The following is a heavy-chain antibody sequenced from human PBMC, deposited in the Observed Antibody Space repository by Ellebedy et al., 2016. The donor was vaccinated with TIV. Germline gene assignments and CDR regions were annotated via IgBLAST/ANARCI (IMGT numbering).Heavy chain of an antibody. CDR3: AGDKWYAFDI. J-gene: IGHJ3*02. CDR1: GFTFSDHY. Sequence: GGSLRLSCAASGFTFSDHYMDWVRQAPGKGLEWVGRIRNKANGYTTTYAASVKGRFTISRDDSKESMYLEMKSLKTEDTAVYYCAGDKWYAFDIWGQGTMVTVSS. V-gene: IGHV3-72*01. CDR2: IRNKANGYTT. D-gene: IGHD2-15*01.